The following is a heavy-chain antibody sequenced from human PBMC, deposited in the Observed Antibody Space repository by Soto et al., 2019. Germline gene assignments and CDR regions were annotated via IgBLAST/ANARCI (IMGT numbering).Heavy chain of an antibody. Sequence: GGSLRLSCVASGFTFDSYGIHWVRQAPGKGLQWVALISYEGSNTYYADSVRGRFTISRDNSKNTLYLQMNTLRPGDTGLYYCARVTPGNNLYYFSGLDFWGQGTSVTVS. J-gene: IGHJ6*02. CDR1: GFTFDSYG. D-gene: IGHD1-1*01. CDR2: ISYEGSNT. CDR3: ARVTPGNNLYYFSGLDF. V-gene: IGHV3-30-3*01.